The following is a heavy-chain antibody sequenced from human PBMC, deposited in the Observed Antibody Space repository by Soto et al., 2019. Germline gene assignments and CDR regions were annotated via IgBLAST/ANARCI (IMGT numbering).Heavy chain of an antibody. CDR3: ARDPQDYYDSSGYYLNWFDP. D-gene: IGHD3-22*01. V-gene: IGHV1-18*01. CDR1: GYNFILHG. J-gene: IGHJ5*02. Sequence: ASVRVSCKASGYNFILHGISWVRQAPGQGLEWMGWISAYNGNTNYAQKLQGRVTMTTDTSTSTAYMELRSLRSDDTAVYYCARDPQDYYDSSGYYLNWFDPWGQGTLVTVSS. CDR2: ISAYNGNT.